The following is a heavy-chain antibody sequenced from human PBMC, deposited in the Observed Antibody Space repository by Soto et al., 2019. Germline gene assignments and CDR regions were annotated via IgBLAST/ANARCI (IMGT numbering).Heavy chain of an antibody. CDR2: IWYDGSNK. J-gene: IGHJ6*03. CDR1: GFTFSSYG. V-gene: IGHV3-33*01. Sequence: QVQLVESGGGVVQPGRSLRLSCAASGFTFSSYGMHWVRQAPGKGLEWVAVIWYDGSNKYYADSVKGRFTISRDNSKNTLYLQMNSLRAEDTAVYYCARGMYTTTVTSYYYYYMDVWGKGTTVTVS. CDR3: ARGMYTTTVTSYYYYYMDV. D-gene: IGHD4-4*01.